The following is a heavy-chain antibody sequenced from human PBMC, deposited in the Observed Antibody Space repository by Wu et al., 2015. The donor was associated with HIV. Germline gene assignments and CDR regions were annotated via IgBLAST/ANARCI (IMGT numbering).Heavy chain of an antibody. V-gene: IGHV1-46*01. CDR3: ARGPTMVWGVPHGAFDI. CDR2: INPSGGST. D-gene: IGHD3-10*01. Sequence: QVQLVQSGAEVKKPGASVKVSCKASGYTFTSYYMHWVRQAPGQGLEWMGIINPSGGSTSYAQKFQGRVTMTGDTSTSTVYMDLSSLRSEDTAMYYCARGPTMVWGVPHGAFDIWGQGTMVTVSS. CDR1: GYTFTSYY. J-gene: IGHJ3*02.